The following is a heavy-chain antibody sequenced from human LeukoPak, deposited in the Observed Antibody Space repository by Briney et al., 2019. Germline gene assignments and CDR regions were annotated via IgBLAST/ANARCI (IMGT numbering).Heavy chain of an antibody. D-gene: IGHD4-17*01. CDR2: ISYEGSIK. CDR1: GFTFSTYG. CDR3: ANYKAPTVTLFDY. J-gene: IGHJ4*02. Sequence: GGSLRLSCAASGFTFSTYGMHWVRQAPGKGLEWVAVISYEGSIKYYADSVKGRFTISRDNSKNTLYLQMDSLRPEDTAIYYCANYKAPTVTLFDYWGQGTLVTVSS. V-gene: IGHV3-30*18.